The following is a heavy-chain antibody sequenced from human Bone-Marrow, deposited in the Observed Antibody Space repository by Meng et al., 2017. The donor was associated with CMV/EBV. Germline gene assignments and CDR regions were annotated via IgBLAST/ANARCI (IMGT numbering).Heavy chain of an antibody. CDR2: IYPGDSDT. J-gene: IGHJ6*02. CDR3: ARHETHCSSTSCPGPPYGMDV. CDR1: GYSFTSYW. D-gene: IGHD2-2*01. V-gene: IGHV5-51*01. Sequence: KVSCNGSGYSFTSYWIGWVRQMPGKGLEWMGIIYPGDSDTRYSPSFQGQVTISADKSISTAYLQWSSLKASDTAMYYCARHETHCSSTSCPGPPYGMDVWGQGTTVTVSS.